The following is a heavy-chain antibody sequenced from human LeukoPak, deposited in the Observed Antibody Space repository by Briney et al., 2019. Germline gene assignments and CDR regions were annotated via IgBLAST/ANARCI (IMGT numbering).Heavy chain of an antibody. J-gene: IGHJ5*02. Sequence: GASVKVSCKASGYTFTGYYMHWVRQAPGQGLEWMGWINPNSGGTNYAQKFQGRVTMTRDTSISTAYMELSRLRSDDTAVYYCARERKVRADRRVGIVVVPAAQGGWFDPWGQGTLVTVSS. CDR3: ARERKVRADRRVGIVVVPAAQGGWFDP. V-gene: IGHV1-2*02. CDR2: INPNSGGT. CDR1: GYTFTGYY. D-gene: IGHD2-2*01.